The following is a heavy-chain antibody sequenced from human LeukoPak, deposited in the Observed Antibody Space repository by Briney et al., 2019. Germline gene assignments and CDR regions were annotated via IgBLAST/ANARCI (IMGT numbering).Heavy chain of an antibody. CDR2: IYYSGST. CDR1: GGSISSGDYY. V-gene: IGHV4-30-4*08. J-gene: IGHJ6*03. Sequence: SETLSLTCTVSGGSISSGDYYWSWIRQPPGQGLEWIGYIYYSGSTYYNPSLKGRVTISVDTSKNQFSLKLSSVTAADTAVYYCASQEVPAAGDPYYYYMDVWGKGTTVTVSS. CDR3: ASQEVPAAGDPYYYYMDV. D-gene: IGHD2-2*01.